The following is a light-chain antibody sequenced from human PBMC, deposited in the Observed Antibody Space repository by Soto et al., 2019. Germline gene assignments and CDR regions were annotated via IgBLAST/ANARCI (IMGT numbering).Light chain of an antibody. CDR3: QPYGSSPPWT. CDR1: QSVSSSY. J-gene: IGKJ1*01. Sequence: EIVLTQSPGTLSLSPGERATLSCRASQSVSSSYLAWYQQKPGQAPRLLIYGASSRATGIPDRFSGSGSGTDFTLTISRLEREDFAVYYCQPYGSSPPWTFGQGTKVEIK. V-gene: IGKV3-20*01. CDR2: GAS.